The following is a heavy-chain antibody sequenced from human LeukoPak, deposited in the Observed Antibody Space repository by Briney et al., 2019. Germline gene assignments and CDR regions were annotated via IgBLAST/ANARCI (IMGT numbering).Heavy chain of an antibody. V-gene: IGHV4-34*01. J-gene: IGHJ6*02. CDR1: GGSFSGYY. CDR3: ARDLGTYYDFWSGYYYYGMDV. CDR2: INHSGST. D-gene: IGHD3-3*01. Sequence: TPSETLSLTCAVYGGSFSGYYWSWIRQPPGKGLEWIGEINHSGSTNYNPSLKSRVTISVDTSKNQFSLKLSSVTAADTAVYYCARDLGTYYDFWSGYYYYGMDVWGQGTTVTVSS.